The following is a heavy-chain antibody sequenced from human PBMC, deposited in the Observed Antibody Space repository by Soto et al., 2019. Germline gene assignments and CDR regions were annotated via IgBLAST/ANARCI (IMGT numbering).Heavy chain of an antibody. V-gene: IGHV4-59*01. CDR2: IYYTGST. D-gene: IGHD4-17*01. Sequence: QVQLQESGPGLVKPSETLSLTCTVSGSSISPFYWSWIRQPPGKGLEWIGNIYYTGSTKYNPSLKSRVTLSLVTSRNQLSLKLTSVTAADTAVYYCTRVGGYYGDYPNFDYWGPGTLVAVSS. CDR3: TRVGGYYGDYPNFDY. CDR1: GSSISPFY. J-gene: IGHJ4*02.